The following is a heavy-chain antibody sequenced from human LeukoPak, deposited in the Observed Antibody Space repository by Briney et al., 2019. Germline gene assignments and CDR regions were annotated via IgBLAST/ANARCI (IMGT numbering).Heavy chain of an antibody. Sequence: GGSLRLSCAASGFTFSGSALHWVRQASGKGLEWVGRIRSTANGYATAYAASVKGRFTISRDDSKNTAYLQMNSLRAEDTAVYYCARRSGIAVAGAFDYWGQGTLVTVSS. CDR1: GFTFSGSA. V-gene: IGHV3-73*01. CDR2: IRSTANGYAT. D-gene: IGHD6-19*01. CDR3: ARRSGIAVAGAFDY. J-gene: IGHJ4*02.